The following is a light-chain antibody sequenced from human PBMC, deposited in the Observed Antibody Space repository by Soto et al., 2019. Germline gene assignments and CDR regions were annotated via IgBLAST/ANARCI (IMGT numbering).Light chain of an antibody. Sequence: EIVMTQSPATLSVSPGERATLSCRASQSVSSNLAWYQQKPGQAPRLLIYGASTRATGIPARFSGSGSGTEFPLTISSLQSEDFAVYYCQNNNNRPWTFGKGTKV. CDR2: GAS. V-gene: IGKV3-15*01. CDR1: QSVSSN. CDR3: QNNNNRPWT. J-gene: IGKJ1*01.